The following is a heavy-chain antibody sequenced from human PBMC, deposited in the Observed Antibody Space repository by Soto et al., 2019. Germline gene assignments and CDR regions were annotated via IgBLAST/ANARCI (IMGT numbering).Heavy chain of an antibody. CDR2: IIPISGTI. Sequence: QVQLVQSGAEVKKPGSSVKVSCKASGGTFSTYGITWVRQASGQGLEWMGGIIPISGTIKFAQKFQGRLTITPDESTSTVYMELTGLTSEDTAVYYCVSRERVNALDVWGQGTMVTVSS. CDR3: VSRERVNALDV. J-gene: IGHJ3*01. D-gene: IGHD1-26*01. V-gene: IGHV1-69*01. CDR1: GGTFSTYG.